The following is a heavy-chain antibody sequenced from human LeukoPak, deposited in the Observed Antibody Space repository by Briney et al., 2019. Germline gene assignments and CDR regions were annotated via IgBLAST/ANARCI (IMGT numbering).Heavy chain of an antibody. D-gene: IGHD6-13*01. V-gene: IGHV3-21*01. CDR2: ISSSSSYI. CDR1: GFTFSSYS. Sequence: GGSLRLSCAASGFTFSSYSMNWVRQAPGKGLEWVSSISSSSSYIYYADSVKGRFTTSRDNAKNSLYLQMNSLRAGDTAVYHCASGTSLGAFEIWGQGTMVTVSS. J-gene: IGHJ3*02. CDR3: ASGTSLGAFEI.